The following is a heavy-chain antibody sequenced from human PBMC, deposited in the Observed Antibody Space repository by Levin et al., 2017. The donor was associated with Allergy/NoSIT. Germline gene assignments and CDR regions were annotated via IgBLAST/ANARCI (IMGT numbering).Heavy chain of an antibody. CDR3: AKPKRGSYGGQVDY. CDR2: ISETAGTT. D-gene: IGHD1-26*01. Sequence: GGSLRLSCSTSGFTFSSSVMSWVRQAPGKGLEWVSSISETAGTTFYADSVRGRFSISRDNSKNILYLEMNSLRVEDTALYFCAKPKRGSYGGQVDYWGQGTLVTVSS. V-gene: IGHV3-23*01. J-gene: IGHJ4*02. CDR1: GFTFSSSV.